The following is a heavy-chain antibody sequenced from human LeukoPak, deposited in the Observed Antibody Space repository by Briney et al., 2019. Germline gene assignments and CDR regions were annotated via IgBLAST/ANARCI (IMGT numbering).Heavy chain of an antibody. CDR2: IYYSGST. J-gene: IGHJ4*02. Sequence: PSETLSLTCTVSGGSISSSSLYWGWIRQPPGKGLEWLGSIYYSGSTYFNPSLKSRLTISIDTSKNQFSLKLSSVTAADTAVYYCARHWQSAPFDYWGQGTLVTVSS. CDR3: ARHWQSAPFDY. V-gene: IGHV4-39*01. D-gene: IGHD6-25*01. CDR1: GGSISSSSLY.